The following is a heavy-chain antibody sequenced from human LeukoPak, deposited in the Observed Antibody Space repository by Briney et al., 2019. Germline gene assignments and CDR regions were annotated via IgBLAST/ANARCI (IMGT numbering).Heavy chain of an antibody. CDR2: ISTTGGTT. V-gene: IGHV3-23*01. CDR1: GLTFSSYG. Sequence: GGSLRLSCAASGLTFSSYGMSWVRQAPGTGLEWVSAISTTGGTTYYADSVRGRFTISRDNSRNTLYLQMNSLRAEDTAIYYCAKNGDRGAYCSGGTCYPYYYYYMDVWGKGTTVTISS. CDR3: AKNGDRGAYCSGGTCYPYYYYYMDV. J-gene: IGHJ6*03. D-gene: IGHD2-15*01.